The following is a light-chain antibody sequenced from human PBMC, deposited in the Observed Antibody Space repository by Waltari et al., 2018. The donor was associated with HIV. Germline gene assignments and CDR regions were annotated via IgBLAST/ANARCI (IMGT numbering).Light chain of an antibody. CDR3: QQRSNWPGIT. J-gene: IGKJ5*01. V-gene: IGKV3-15*01. Sequence: EIVMTQSPATLSVSPGERATLSCRASQSIANNLAWYQQKLGQAPRLLIYGASTRATDIPARFSGSGSGTEFTLTINNLQSEDFAVYYCQQRSNWPGITFGQGTRLEIK. CDR1: QSIANN. CDR2: GAS.